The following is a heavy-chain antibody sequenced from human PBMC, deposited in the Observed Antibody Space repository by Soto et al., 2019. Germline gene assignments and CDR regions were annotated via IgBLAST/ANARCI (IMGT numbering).Heavy chain of an antibody. J-gene: IGHJ4*02. CDR2: IYYSGST. D-gene: IGHD3-10*01. Sequence: SETLCLTSTVSGGSVSSGSDYWSWIRQHPGKGLEWIGYIYYSGSTYYNPSLKSRVTISLDTSKNQFSLKLTSVTAADTAVYYCASGSGSLSYWGQGTLDTVSS. V-gene: IGHV4-31*03. CDR1: GGSVSSGSDY. CDR3: ASGSGSLSY.